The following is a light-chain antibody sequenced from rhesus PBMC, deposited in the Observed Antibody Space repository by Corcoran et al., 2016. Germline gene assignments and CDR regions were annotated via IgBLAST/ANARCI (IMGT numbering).Light chain of an antibody. CDR2: YAS. Sequence: DIQMTQSPSSLSASVGDTVTISCRASQGIANYLVWYQQKPGKAPRPLRYYASTLEPGVPSRFSGSGTGTDYALTISSLQPEDFATYYCQQHNSYPPTFGQGTKVEI. CDR1: QGIANY. J-gene: IGKJ1*01. CDR3: QQHNSYPPT. V-gene: IGKV1S14*01.